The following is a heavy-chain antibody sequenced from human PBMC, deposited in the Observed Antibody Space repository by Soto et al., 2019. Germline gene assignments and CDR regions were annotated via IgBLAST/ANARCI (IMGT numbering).Heavy chain of an antibody. CDR1: GGSISSGGYY. Sequence: PSETLSLTCTVSGGSISSGGYYWSWIRQHPGKGLEWIGYIYYSGSTNYNPSLKSRVTISADTSKNQFSLKLSSVTAADTAVYYCAASYSSGWYVPQYFDYWGQGTLVTVSS. V-gene: IGHV4-31*03. D-gene: IGHD6-19*01. CDR3: AASYSSGWYVPQYFDY. J-gene: IGHJ4*02. CDR2: IYYSGST.